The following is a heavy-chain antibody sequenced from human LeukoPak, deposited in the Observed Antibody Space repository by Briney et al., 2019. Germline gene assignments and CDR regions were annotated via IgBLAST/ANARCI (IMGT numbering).Heavy chain of an antibody. CDR3: ARDVTGGSYFDY. Sequence: PSETLSLTCTVSGGSISTGGYYWSSIRQYPGKGLKWIGYIYYSGTTHYNPSLRSRVGMSVDTSKNQFSLKLISVTAADTAVYYCARDVTGGSYFDYWGPGTLVTVSS. V-gene: IGHV4-31*03. D-gene: IGHD2-15*01. CDR2: IYYSGTT. J-gene: IGHJ4*02. CDR1: GGSISTGGYY.